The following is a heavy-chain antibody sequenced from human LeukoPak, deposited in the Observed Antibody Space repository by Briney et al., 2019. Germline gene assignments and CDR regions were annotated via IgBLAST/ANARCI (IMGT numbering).Heavy chain of an antibody. D-gene: IGHD3-10*01. CDR2: IYYSGST. CDR3: ARERRLLWFGELFNEDGNWFDP. Sequence: SQTLSLTCTVSGGSISSGDYYWSWIRQPPGKGLEWIGYIYYSGSTYYNPSLKSRVTISVDTSKNQFSLKLSSVTAADTAVYCCARERRLLWFGELFNEDGNWFDPWGQGTLVTVSS. CDR1: GGSISSGDYY. J-gene: IGHJ5*02. V-gene: IGHV4-30-4*01.